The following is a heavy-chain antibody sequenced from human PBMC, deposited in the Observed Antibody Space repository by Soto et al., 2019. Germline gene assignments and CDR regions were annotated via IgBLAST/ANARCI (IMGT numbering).Heavy chain of an antibody. J-gene: IGHJ4*02. V-gene: IGHV2-5*02. CDR2: IYWDDDR. Sequence: QVTLEESGPTRVKPTQTLTLTCTFSGFSLATSGVGVGWVRQPPGKALERLALIYWDDDRRYSPSRGSRLTVTKDTSRNQVVLTMTNMDPVDTATYYCAHRVGLQGNWNGGYFDFWGQGALVTVSS. D-gene: IGHD1-1*01. CDR3: AHRVGLQGNWNGGYFDF. CDR1: GFSLATSGVG.